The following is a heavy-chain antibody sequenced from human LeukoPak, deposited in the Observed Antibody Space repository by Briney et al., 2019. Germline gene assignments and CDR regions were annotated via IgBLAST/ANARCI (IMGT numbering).Heavy chain of an antibody. CDR1: GFTFSSYA. CDR2: ISYDGSNK. Sequence: HAGRSLGLSCAASGFTFSSYAMHWVRQAPGKGLEWVAVISYDGSNKYYADSVKGRFTISRDNSKNTLYLQMNSLRAEDTAVYYCARDRLDDILTGYYLFDYWGQGTLVTVSS. V-gene: IGHV3-30*01. J-gene: IGHJ4*02. D-gene: IGHD3-9*01. CDR3: ARDRLDDILTGYYLFDY.